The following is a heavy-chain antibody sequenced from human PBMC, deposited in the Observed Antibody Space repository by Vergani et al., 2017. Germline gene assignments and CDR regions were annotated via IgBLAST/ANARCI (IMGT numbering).Heavy chain of an antibody. CDR1: GGTFSSYA. CDR3: ARGSGDSGYDPYYYYMDV. Sequence: QVQLVQSGAEVKKPGSSVKVSCKASGGTFSSYAISWVRQAPGQGLEWMGGIIPIFGTANYAQTFQGRVTITADESTSTAYMELSSLRSEDTAVYYCARGSGDSGYDPYYYYMDVWGKGTTVTVSS. V-gene: IGHV1-69*01. J-gene: IGHJ6*03. D-gene: IGHD5-12*01. CDR2: IIPIFGTA.